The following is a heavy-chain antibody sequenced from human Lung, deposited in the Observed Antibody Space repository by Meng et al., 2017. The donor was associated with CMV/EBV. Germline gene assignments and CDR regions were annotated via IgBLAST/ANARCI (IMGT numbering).Heavy chain of an antibody. V-gene: IGHV2-5*01. Sequence: SGFSSNTAGLGVRWVRQPPGKAPEWLALVYWNDDNRYSPSLRNRLTITKDTSKNQAVLTMSNMDPVDTATYYCAHYGDYRFGWYFDLWGRGTLVTVSS. D-gene: IGHD4-17*01. J-gene: IGHJ2*01. CDR3: AHYGDYRFGWYFDL. CDR1: GFSSNTAGLG. CDR2: VYWNDDN.